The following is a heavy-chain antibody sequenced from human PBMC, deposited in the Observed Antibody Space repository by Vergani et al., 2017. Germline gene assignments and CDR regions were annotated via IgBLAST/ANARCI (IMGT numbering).Heavy chain of an antibody. D-gene: IGHD3-16*01. CDR2: IYTTGST. Sequence: QVQLQESGPGLVKPSQTLSLICSVSGYSITSSTYYWSWTRQPAGKGLEYIGRIYTTGSTNYNPSLKSRVTISVDTSKNQFSLNLRAVTAADPAMYYCARGYYGRGDNWGQGTLVTVSS. CDR3: ARGYYGRGDN. CDR1: GYSITSSTYY. V-gene: IGHV4-61*02. J-gene: IGHJ4*02.